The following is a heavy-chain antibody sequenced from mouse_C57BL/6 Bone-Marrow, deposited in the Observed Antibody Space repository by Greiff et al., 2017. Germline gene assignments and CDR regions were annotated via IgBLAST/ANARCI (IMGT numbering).Heavy chain of an antibody. CDR1: GFTFTDYY. D-gene: IGHD1-1*01. J-gene: IGHJ2*01. Sequence: EVQRVESGGGLVQPGGSLSLSCAASGFTFTDYYMSWVRQPPGKALEWLGFIRNKANGYTTEYSASVKGRFTISRDNSQSILYLQMNALRAEDSATYYCARYMGYYGSSDFDDWGQGTTLTVSS. V-gene: IGHV7-3*01. CDR2: IRNKANGYTT. CDR3: ARYMGYYGSSDFDD.